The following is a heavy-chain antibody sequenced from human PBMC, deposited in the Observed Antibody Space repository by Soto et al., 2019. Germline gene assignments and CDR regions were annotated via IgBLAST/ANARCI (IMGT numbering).Heavy chain of an antibody. CDR3: ARRPRITIFGVVIILSDTGGWFDP. D-gene: IGHD3-3*01. V-gene: IGHV4-34*01. CDR2: INHSGST. Sequence: SETLSLTCAVYGGSFIGYYWSWIRQPPGKGLEWIGEINHSGSTNYNPSLKSRVTISVDTSKNQFSLKLSSVTAADTAVYYCARRPRITIFGVVIILSDTGGWFDPWGQGTLVTVSS. J-gene: IGHJ5*02. CDR1: GGSFIGYY.